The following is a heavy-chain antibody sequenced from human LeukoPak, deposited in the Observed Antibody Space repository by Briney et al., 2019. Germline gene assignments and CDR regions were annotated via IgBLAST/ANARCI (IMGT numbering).Heavy chain of an antibody. J-gene: IGHJ3*02. CDR2: IYYSGST. Sequence: SETLSLTCTVSGGSISSYYWSWIRQPPGKGLEGIGYIYYSGSTNYNPSLKSRVTISVDTSKNQFSLKLSSVTGADTAVYYCARAPVIVVVVASSDAFDIWGQGTMVTVSS. CDR3: ARAPVIVVVVASSDAFDI. CDR1: GGSISSYY. D-gene: IGHD2-15*01. V-gene: IGHV4-59*01.